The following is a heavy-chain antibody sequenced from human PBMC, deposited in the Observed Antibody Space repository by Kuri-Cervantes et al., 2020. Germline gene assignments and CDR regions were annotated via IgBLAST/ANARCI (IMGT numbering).Heavy chain of an antibody. Sequence: SGPTLVKPTQTLTLTCSFSGFSLSISAMCVIWIRQPPGKALEWLALIFWDDDKRYGPSLKSRLTIAKDTSKNQVVLTMTNLDPVDTATYYCAHRPGIVSTMAYFDYWGQGILVTVSS. V-gene: IGHV2-5*08. CDR2: IFWDDDK. D-gene: IGHD5/OR15-5a*01. J-gene: IGHJ4*02. CDR1: GFSLSISAMC. CDR3: AHRPGIVSTMAYFDY.